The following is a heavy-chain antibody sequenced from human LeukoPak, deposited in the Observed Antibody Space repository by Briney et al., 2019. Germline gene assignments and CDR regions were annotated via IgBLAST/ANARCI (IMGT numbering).Heavy chain of an antibody. D-gene: IGHD3-3*01. J-gene: IGHJ6*03. CDR2: INHSGST. CDR3: ARRGLRGRNYYMMS. V-gene: IGHV4-34*01. CDR1: GGSISSADYY. Sequence: SETLSLTCTVSGGSISSADYYWSWIRQPPGKGLEWIGEINHSGSTNYNPSLKGRVTISVDTSKNQFSLKLSSVTAADTAVYYCARRGLRGRNYYMMSGAKGPRSPSP.